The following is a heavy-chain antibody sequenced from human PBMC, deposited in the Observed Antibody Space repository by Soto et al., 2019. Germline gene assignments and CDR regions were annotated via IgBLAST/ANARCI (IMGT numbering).Heavy chain of an antibody. CDR3: ARVRGGSGSYDY. D-gene: IGHD3-10*01. Sequence: EVQLVESGGGLVQPGGSLRLSCAASGFTFSSYWMHWVRQAPGKGLVWVSRINSDGSITTYADSVKGRFTISRDNAKNTLYLQMNSLTDEDTAVYYSARVRGGSGSYDYWGQGTLVTVSS. CDR1: GFTFSSYW. CDR2: INSDGSIT. J-gene: IGHJ4*02. V-gene: IGHV3-74*01.